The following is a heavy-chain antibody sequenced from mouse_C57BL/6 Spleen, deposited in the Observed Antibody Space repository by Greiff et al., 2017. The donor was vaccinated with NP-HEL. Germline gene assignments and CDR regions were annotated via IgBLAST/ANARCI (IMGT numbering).Heavy chain of an antibody. CDR3: ARLDHYFDY. Sequence: QVQLQQPGAELVKPGASVKLSCKASGYTFTSYWMQWVKQRPGQGLEWIGEIDPSDSYTNYNQKFKGKATLTVDTSSSTAYMQLSSLTSEDSAVYYCARLDHYFDYWGQGTTLTVSS. CDR2: IDPSDSYT. J-gene: IGHJ2*01. V-gene: IGHV1-50*01. CDR1: GYTFTSYW.